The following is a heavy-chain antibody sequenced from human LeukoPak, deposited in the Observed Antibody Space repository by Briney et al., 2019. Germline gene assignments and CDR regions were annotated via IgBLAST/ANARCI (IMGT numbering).Heavy chain of an antibody. Sequence: PSETLSLTCTVSGGSISSSSYYWGWIRQPLGKGLEWIGSIYYSGSTYYNPSLKSRVTISVDTSKNQFSLKLSSVTAADTAVYYCATVTTSLDGWFDPWGQGTLVTVSS. D-gene: IGHD4-17*01. CDR3: ATVTTSLDGWFDP. V-gene: IGHV4-39*01. J-gene: IGHJ5*02. CDR2: IYYSGST. CDR1: GGSISSSSYY.